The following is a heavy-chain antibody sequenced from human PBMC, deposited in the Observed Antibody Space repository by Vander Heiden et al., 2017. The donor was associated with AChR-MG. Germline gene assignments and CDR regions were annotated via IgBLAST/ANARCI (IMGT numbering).Heavy chain of an antibody. CDR1: GGSFSGYY. J-gene: IGHJ3*02. D-gene: IGHD3-3*01. V-gene: IGHV4-34*01. CDR2: INHSGST. Sequence: QVQLQQWGAGLLKPSETLSLTCAVYGGSFSGYYWSWIRQPPGKGLEWIGEINHSGSTNYNPSLKSRVTISVDTSKNQFSLKLSSVTAADTAVYYCARGARDRITIFGVALPGAFDIWGQGTMVTVSS. CDR3: ARGARDRITIFGVALPGAFDI.